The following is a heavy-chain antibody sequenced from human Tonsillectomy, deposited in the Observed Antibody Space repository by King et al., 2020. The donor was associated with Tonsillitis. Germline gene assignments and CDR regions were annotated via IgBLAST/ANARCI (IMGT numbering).Heavy chain of an antibody. D-gene: IGHD3-22*01. CDR1: GGSISIYY. CDR2: MYYSGST. J-gene: IGHJ2*01. Sequence: QLQESGPGLVKPSETLSLTCTVSGGSISIYYWSWIRQPPGKGLEWIGYMYYSGSTDYNPSLKSRVATSVDTSKNQLSLKLSSVTAAVTAVYYCVRMPRGYDSSSYFPNWYFDLWGRGTLVTVSS. CDR3: VRMPRGYDSSSYFPNWYFDL. V-gene: IGHV4-59*01.